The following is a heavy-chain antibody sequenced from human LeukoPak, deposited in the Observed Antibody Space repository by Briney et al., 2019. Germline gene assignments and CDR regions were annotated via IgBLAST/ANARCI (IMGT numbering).Heavy chain of an antibody. D-gene: IGHD6-13*01. J-gene: IGHJ4*02. V-gene: IGHV3-23*01. CDR3: AKAPKQQLVSNY. CDR2: INGRGDDD. Sequence: PGGSLRLSCEASGFTFSSHGMSWVRQAPGKGLDWVSGINGRGDDDYYAASVKGRFTISRDNSKNTLYLQMNSLRAEDTAVYNCAKAPKQQLVSNYWGQGTLVTVSS. CDR1: GFTFSSHG.